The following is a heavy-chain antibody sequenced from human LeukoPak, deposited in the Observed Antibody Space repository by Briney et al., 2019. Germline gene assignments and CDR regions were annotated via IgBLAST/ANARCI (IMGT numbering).Heavy chain of an antibody. CDR2: IYYSGST. V-gene: IGHV4-59*12. J-gene: IGHJ5*02. Sequence: SETLSLTCTVSGGSISSYYWSWIRQPPGKGLEWIGYIYYSGSTNYNPSLKSRVTISVDTSKNQFSLKLSSVTAADTAVYYCARRRRYCSSTSCYLFWFDPWGQGTLVTVSS. D-gene: IGHD2-2*01. CDR1: GGSISSYY. CDR3: ARRRRYCSSTSCYLFWFDP.